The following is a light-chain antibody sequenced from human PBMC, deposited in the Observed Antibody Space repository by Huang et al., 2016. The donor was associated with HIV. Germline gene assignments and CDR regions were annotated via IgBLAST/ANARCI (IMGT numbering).Light chain of an antibody. CDR3: QQYGTLLT. V-gene: IGKV3-20*01. CDR1: QSVSNNY. J-gene: IGKJ4*01. Sequence: EIVLTQSPGTLSLSPGERATLSCRASQSVSNNYLAWYQQKPGKAPRLLIYGASSRATGIPDRFSGSGSGTGFTLTISRLEPEDFAVYFCQQYGTLLTFGGGTKVEI. CDR2: GAS.